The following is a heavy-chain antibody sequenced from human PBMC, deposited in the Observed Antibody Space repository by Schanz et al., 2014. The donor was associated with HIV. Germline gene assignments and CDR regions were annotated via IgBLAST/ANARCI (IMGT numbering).Heavy chain of an antibody. CDR3: ASTRGGRSLYYYGMDV. J-gene: IGHJ6*02. D-gene: IGHD3-16*01. Sequence: WTWIRQPPGKGLEWIAEVNHSGSANYSPSLKSRVTISVDRSKKQFSLKLRSVTAADTAVYYCASTRGGRSLYYYGMDVWGQGTTVTVSS. V-gene: IGHV4-34*01. CDR2: VNHSGSA.